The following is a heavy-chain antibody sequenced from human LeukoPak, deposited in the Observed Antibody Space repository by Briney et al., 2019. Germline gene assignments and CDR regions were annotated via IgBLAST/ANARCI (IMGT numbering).Heavy chain of an antibody. CDR1: GFTFYDYA. V-gene: IGHV3-9*01. Sequence: GGSLRLSCAASGFTFYDYAMHWVRHAPGKGLEWVSGISWNSGSIGYADSVKGRFTISRDNAKNSLYLQMNSLRAEDTALYYCAKDGRSRPYGMDVWGQGTTVTVSS. CDR2: ISWNSGSI. CDR3: AKDGRSRPYGMDV. J-gene: IGHJ6*02. D-gene: IGHD2-15*01.